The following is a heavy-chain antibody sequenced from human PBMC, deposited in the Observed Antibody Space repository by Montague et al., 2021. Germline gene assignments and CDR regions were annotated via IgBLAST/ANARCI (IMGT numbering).Heavy chain of an antibody. CDR2: ISGKSSYI. V-gene: IGHV3-21*01. CDR1: DFTSSSYT. CDR3: ARENWGSGRAFDI. J-gene: IGHJ3*02. Sequence: SLRLSCAAFDFTSSSYTINWVRQAPGKGLEWVSYISGKSSYIYYAASVKGRFTISRDNAKNSLFLQMNSLGAEDTAVYYCARENWGSGRAFDIWGQGTMVTVSS. D-gene: IGHD3-10*01.